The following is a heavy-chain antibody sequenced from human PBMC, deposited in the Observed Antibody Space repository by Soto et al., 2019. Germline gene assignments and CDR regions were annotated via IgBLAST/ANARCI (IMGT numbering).Heavy chain of an antibody. CDR2: INTGGDT. V-gene: IGHV3-53*01. D-gene: IGHD1-1*01. CDR1: GFTVRSNY. J-gene: IGHJ6*04. Sequence: GGSLRLSCAASGFTVRSNYMTWVRQAPGQGLECVSVINTGGDTYYADSVKGRFTISRDNSKNTLFLQMNSLRAEDTAVYYCATRTAPFDYAMNLWGKGTTVTV. CDR3: ATRTAPFDYAMNL.